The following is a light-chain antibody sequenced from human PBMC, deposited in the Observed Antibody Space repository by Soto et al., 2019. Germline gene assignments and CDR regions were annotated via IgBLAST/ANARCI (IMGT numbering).Light chain of an antibody. CDR1: NSDVGTYNY. CDR2: EVS. Sequence: QSALTQPASVSGSPGQSITISCTGTNSDVGTYNYVSWYQQHPGKAPKFVVYEVSDRPSGVSDRFSGSKSGNTASLTISGLQAEDEADYYCSSYTSNSTPVFGGGTKLTVL. CDR3: SSYTSNSTPV. J-gene: IGLJ2*01. V-gene: IGLV2-14*01.